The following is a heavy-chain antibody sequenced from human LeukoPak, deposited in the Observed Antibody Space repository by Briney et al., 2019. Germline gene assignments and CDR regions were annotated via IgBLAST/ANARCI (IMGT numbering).Heavy chain of an antibody. CDR3: ARGTTVTVAY. Sequence: ASVKVSCKASGGTFSSYAISWVRQAPEQGLEWMGRIIPILGIANYAQKFQGRVTITADKSTSTAYMELSSLRSDDTAVYYCARGTTVTVAYWGQGILVTVSS. D-gene: IGHD4-17*01. J-gene: IGHJ4*02. V-gene: IGHV1-69*04. CDR1: GGTFSSYA. CDR2: IIPILGIA.